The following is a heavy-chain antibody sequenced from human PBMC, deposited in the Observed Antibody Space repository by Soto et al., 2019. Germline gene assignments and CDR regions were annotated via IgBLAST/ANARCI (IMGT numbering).Heavy chain of an antibody. V-gene: IGHV5-10-1*01. D-gene: IGHD3-22*01. Sequence: GESLKISYKGSGYSFTSYWISWVRQMPGKGLEWMGRIDPSDSYTNYSPSFQGHVTISADKSISTAYLQWSSLKASDTAMYYCARRVYYYDSSGPMVLDAFDIWGQGTMVTVSS. CDR2: IDPSDSYT. J-gene: IGHJ3*02. CDR1: GYSFTSYW. CDR3: ARRVYYYDSSGPMVLDAFDI.